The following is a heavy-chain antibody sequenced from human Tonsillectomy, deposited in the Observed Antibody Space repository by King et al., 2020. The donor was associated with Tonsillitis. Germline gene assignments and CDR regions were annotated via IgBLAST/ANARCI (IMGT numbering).Heavy chain of an antibody. CDR3: AKEAGLYYYDSSCFKDAFDI. CDR2: ISGSGGST. V-gene: IGHV3-23*04. J-gene: IGHJ3*02. Sequence: VQLVESGGGLVQPGGSLRLSCAASGFTFSSYAMSWVRQAPGKGLEWVSAISGSGGSTYYADSVKGRFTISRDNSKNTLYLQMNSLRAEDTAVYYSAKEAGLYYYDSSCFKDAFDIWGQGTMVTVSS. D-gene: IGHD3-22*01. CDR1: GFTFSSYA.